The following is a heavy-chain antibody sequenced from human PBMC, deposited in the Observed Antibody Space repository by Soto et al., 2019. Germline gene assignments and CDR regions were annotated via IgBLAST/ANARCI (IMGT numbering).Heavy chain of an antibody. D-gene: IGHD6-19*01. J-gene: IGHJ4*02. CDR1: GYRFSDYG. CDR2: IIPIFGTA. Sequence: GASVKVSCKTSGYRFSDYGISWVRQAPGQGLEWMGGIIPIFGTANYAQKFQGRVTITADESTSTAYMELSSLRSEDTAVYYCARASYSSGWFYFDYWGQGTLVTVSS. CDR3: ARASYSSGWFYFDY. V-gene: IGHV1-69*13.